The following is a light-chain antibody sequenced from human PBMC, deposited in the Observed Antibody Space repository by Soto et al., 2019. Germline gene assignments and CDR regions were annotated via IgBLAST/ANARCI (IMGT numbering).Light chain of an antibody. CDR3: QQRGKWPLT. CDR1: QSVSRIN. V-gene: IGKV3-15*01. Sequence: EIVMTQSPATLSVSPGERATLSCRASQSVSRINVAWYQQKPGQAPRLLIYGASTRATGIPGRFSGSGSGTEFTLTISSLEPEDFAVYYCQQRGKWPLTFGGGTKVDIK. CDR2: GAS. J-gene: IGKJ4*01.